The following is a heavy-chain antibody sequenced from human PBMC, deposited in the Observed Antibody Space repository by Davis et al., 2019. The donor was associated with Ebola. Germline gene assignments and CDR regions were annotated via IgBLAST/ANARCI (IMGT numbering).Heavy chain of an antibody. Sequence: AASVKVSCKASGYTFTGYYMHWVRQAPGQGLEWMGRINTNTGNPTYAQGFTGRFVFSLDTSVSTAYLQITSLKAEDTAVYYCARSSYTWYFSGMDVWGKGTTVTVSS. D-gene: IGHD2-2*01. J-gene: IGHJ6*04. CDR3: ARSSYTWYFSGMDV. CDR2: INTNTGNP. V-gene: IGHV7-4-1*02. CDR1: GYTFTGYY.